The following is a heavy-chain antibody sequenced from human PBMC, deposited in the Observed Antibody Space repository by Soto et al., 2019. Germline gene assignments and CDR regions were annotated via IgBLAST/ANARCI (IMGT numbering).Heavy chain of an antibody. V-gene: IGHV4-4*08. CDR3: AGGGSIVVSTRHLMDV. CDR2: ICNSGTT. CDR1: GGSIRSCC. J-gene: IGHJ6*04. Sequence: QVQLQESGPTLVKPSETLSLTCTVSGGSIRSCCWTWIRQPPGEGLEWIGCICNSGTTNYNPSLKSRVATSIDSQKGQFSLQLSCVTVADTALYYCAGGGSIVVSTRHLMDVWGKGTTVTVSS. D-gene: IGHD3-22*01.